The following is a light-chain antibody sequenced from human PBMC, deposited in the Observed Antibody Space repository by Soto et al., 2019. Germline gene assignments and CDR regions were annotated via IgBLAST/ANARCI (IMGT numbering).Light chain of an antibody. Sequence: QSALTQPRSVSGSPGQSVTISCTGTSSDVGAYNYVSWYQQHPGKAPKMMIYDVTKRPSGVPDRFSGSKSGNTASLTISGLRAEDEADYYCCSYAGRYNLILGGGTKVTVL. J-gene: IGLJ2*01. CDR1: SSDVGAYNY. CDR2: DVT. V-gene: IGLV2-11*01. CDR3: CSYAGRYNLI.